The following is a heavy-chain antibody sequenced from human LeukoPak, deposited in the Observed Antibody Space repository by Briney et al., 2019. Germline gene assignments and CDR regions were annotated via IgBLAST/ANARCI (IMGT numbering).Heavy chain of an antibody. CDR2: IYYSGSA. J-gene: IGHJ4*02. D-gene: IGHD2-2*03. Sequence: PSETLSLTCTVSGGSISSGDYYWSWIRQPPGKGLEWIGYIYYSGSAYCNPSLKSRVTISVDTSKNQFSLKLSSVTAADTAVYYCARGLARFHGSASDYWGQGALVTVSS. CDR1: GGSISSGDYY. V-gene: IGHV4-30-4*01. CDR3: ARGLARFHGSASDY.